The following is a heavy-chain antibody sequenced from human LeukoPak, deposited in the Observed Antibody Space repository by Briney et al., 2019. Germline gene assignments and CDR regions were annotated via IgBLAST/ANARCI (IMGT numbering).Heavy chain of an antibody. CDR1: GGSISSYY. CDR2: IYYSGST. V-gene: IGHV4-59*01. J-gene: IGHJ4*02. D-gene: IGHD4-11*01. Sequence: PSETLSLTCTVSGGSISSYYWSWIRQPPGKGLEWIGYIYYSGSTNYNPSLKSRVTISVDTSKNQFSLKLSSVTAADTAVYYCARDRYSSYDYWGQGTLGTVSS. CDR3: ARDRYSSYDY.